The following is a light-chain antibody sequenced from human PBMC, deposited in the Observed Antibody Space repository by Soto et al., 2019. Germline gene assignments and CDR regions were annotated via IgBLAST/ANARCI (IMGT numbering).Light chain of an antibody. CDR3: QQYGSSRPWT. J-gene: IGKJ1*01. CDR1: QSVSSSY. CDR2: GAS. V-gene: IGKV3-20*01. Sequence: EIVLTPSPGTLSLSPGERATLSCRASQSVSSSYLAWYQQKPGQAPRLLIYGASSRATGIPDRFSGSGSGTDFTLTISRLEPEDFAVYYCQQYGSSRPWTFGQGTKVDIK.